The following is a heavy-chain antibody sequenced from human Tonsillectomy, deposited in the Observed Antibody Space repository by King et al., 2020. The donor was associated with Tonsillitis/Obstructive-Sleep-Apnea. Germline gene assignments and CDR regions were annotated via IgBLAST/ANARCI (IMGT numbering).Heavy chain of an antibody. Sequence: VQLVESGAEVKKPGESLRISCKGSGYSFTSYWINWVRQMPGKGLEWMGRIDPSDSYTNYSTSFQGHVTISADKSISAATLQWSHLKASDTAMYYCASAEDSTLWANGLDVWGQGTTFTVSS. V-gene: IGHV5-10-1*03. CDR2: IDPSDSYT. CDR1: GYSFTSYW. D-gene: IGHD6-6*01. CDR3: ASAEDSTLWANGLDV. J-gene: IGHJ6*02.